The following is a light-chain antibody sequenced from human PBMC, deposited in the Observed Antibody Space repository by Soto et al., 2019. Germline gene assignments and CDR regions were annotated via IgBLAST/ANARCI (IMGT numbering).Light chain of an antibody. CDR3: RQYGTSLGFP. CDR1: QSISSY. CDR2: AAS. Sequence: DVQMTQSPSSLSAYVGDRVTITCRASQSISSYLNWYQQKPGKAPKLLIYAASSLQSGVPSRFSGSGSGTDFTLTISRLEPEDFAVYYCRQYGTSLGFPVGGGSKVDI. J-gene: IGKJ4*01. V-gene: IGKV1-39*01.